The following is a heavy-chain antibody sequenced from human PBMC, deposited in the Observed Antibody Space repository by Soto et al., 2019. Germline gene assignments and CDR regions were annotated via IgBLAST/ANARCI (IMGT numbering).Heavy chain of an antibody. CDR3: ARDYACWSRKRPYASDS. CDR2: IWFDGRNK. D-gene: IGHD3-16*01. J-gene: IGHJ4*02. CDR1: GCTFSRYG. Sequence: GGSLRLSCSAYGCTFSRYGMHLVRQAPGKGLEWVALIWFDGRNKYYVDSVKGRLTISRDNSKNTLYLQVNSLRAEDTAVYYSARDYACWSRKRPYASDSWCQGTLVTVSS. V-gene: IGHV3-33*01.